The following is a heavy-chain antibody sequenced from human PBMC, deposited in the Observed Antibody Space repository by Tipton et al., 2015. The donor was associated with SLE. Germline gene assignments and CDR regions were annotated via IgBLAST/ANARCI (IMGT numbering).Heavy chain of an antibody. D-gene: IGHD3-16*01. Sequence: SLRLSCAASGFTYSGYAMYWVRQAPGKGLEWVAFIRADGSNKDYADSVKGRFTISRDNSKNTLYLQMNRLRVEDTAVYYCAGGTGAYFDHWGQGTLVTVPS. J-gene: IGHJ4*02. CDR2: IRADGSNK. CDR1: GFTYSGYA. V-gene: IGHV3-30*02. CDR3: AGGTGAYFDH.